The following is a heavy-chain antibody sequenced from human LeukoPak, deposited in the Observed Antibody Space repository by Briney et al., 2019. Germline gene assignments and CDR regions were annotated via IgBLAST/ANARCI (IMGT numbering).Heavy chain of an antibody. V-gene: IGHV3-48*03. D-gene: IGHD4-17*01. CDR1: GFTFSNFE. Sequence: GGSLRLSCAASGFTFSNFEMNWVRQAPGKGLEWVSYITSGGDIKYYADSVKGRFTISRDDAKNSLYLQMNSLRAEDTAVYYCARTPTVTNSYWGQGTLVSVSS. CDR2: ITSGGDIK. J-gene: IGHJ4*02. CDR3: ARTPTVTNSY.